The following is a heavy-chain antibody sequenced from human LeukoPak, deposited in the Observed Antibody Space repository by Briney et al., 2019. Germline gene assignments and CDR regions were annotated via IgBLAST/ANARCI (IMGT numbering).Heavy chain of an antibody. CDR3: ARQIASAGTAGFDF. J-gene: IGHJ4*02. CDR1: GGSISN. D-gene: IGHD6-13*01. Sequence: SETLSLTCTVSGGSISNWSWIRQPAGKGLEGIGRIYSTGSTNYNPSLKSRVTMSVDTSKNQFSLRLRSVTAADTAVYYCARQIASAGTAGFDFWGQGALLTVSS. CDR2: IYSTGST. V-gene: IGHV4-4*07.